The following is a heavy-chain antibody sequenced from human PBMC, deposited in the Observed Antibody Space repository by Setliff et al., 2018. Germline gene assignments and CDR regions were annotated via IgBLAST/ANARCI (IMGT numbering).Heavy chain of an antibody. D-gene: IGHD3-16*01. V-gene: IGHV4-59*01. Sequence: KPSETLSLTCTVSGGSISGYYWSWIRQPPGKGLEWIGNIYYTGSPSYSPSLRSRGTISVDRSKNQFSLNLTSVIAADTAVYYCARDYQGGWFAPWGQGTLVTVSS. CDR3: ARDYQGGWFAP. CDR2: IYYTGSP. CDR1: GGSISGYY. J-gene: IGHJ5*02.